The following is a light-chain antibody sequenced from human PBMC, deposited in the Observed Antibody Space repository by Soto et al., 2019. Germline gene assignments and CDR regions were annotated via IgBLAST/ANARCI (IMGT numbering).Light chain of an antibody. Sequence: DIQMTQSPPTLSASVGDRVTITCRASQSISSWLAWYQQKPGKAPKLLIYKASSLESGVPSRFSGSGSGTEFTLTISSLQPDDFATYYCQQYNSLVTFGQGTKVEIK. CDR1: QSISSW. V-gene: IGKV1-5*03. CDR3: QQYNSLVT. CDR2: KAS. J-gene: IGKJ1*01.